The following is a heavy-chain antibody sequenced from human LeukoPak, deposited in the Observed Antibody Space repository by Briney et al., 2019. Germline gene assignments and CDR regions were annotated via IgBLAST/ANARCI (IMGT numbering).Heavy chain of an antibody. J-gene: IGHJ3*02. Sequence: GGSLRLSCAASGFTFDDYGMSWVRQAPGKGLEWVAVISYDGGNKYYADSVKGRFTISRDNSKNTLYLQMNSLRAEDTAVYYCAREALRDYAFDIWGQGTMVTVSS. V-gene: IGHV3-30*03. CDR1: GFTFDDYG. D-gene: IGHD3-16*01. CDR2: ISYDGGNK. CDR3: AREALRDYAFDI.